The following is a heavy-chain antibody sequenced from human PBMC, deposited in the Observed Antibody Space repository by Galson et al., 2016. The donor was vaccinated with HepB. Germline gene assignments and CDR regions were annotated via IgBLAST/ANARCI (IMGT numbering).Heavy chain of an antibody. V-gene: IGHV1-3*01. Sequence: QSGAEVKKPGASVKVSCKASGYTFTSYVIHWVRQAPGQRPEYMGWINAAKGNTKYSQKFQGRVTISRDTSASTAYMELSSLTSEDTAIYYCASNTYLRFFYWRFFDHWGQGTLVTVAS. D-gene: IGHD3-9*01. CDR3: ASNTYLRFFYWRFFDH. J-gene: IGHJ4*02. CDR2: INAAKGNT. CDR1: GYTFTSYV.